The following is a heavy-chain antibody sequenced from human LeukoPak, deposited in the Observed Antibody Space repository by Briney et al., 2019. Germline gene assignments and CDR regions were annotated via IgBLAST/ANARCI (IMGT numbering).Heavy chain of an antibody. CDR1: GGSISSYY. V-gene: IGHV4-59*01. D-gene: IGHD3-22*01. CDR3: ARDLLYYYDSSGFDY. CDR2: IYYSGST. J-gene: IGHJ4*02. Sequence: SGTLSLTCTVSGGSISSYYWSWVRQPPGKGLEWIGYIYYSGSTNYNPSLKSRVTISVDTSKNQFSLKLSSVTAADTAVYYCARDLLYYYDSSGFDYWGQGTLVAVSS.